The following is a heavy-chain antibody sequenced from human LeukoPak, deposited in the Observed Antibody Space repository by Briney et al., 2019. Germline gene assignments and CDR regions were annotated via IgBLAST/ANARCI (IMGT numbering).Heavy chain of an antibody. CDR3: VRGPSGSGWHPYYYYGMDV. Sequence: SETLSLTCTVSGGSISSYYWSWIRQPPGKGLEWIGYIYYSGSTNYNPSLKSRVTISVDTSKNQFSLKLSSVTAADTAVYYCVRGPSGSGWHPYYYYGMDVWGQGTTVTVSS. J-gene: IGHJ6*02. D-gene: IGHD6-19*01. CDR1: GGSISSYY. V-gene: IGHV4-59*01. CDR2: IYYSGST.